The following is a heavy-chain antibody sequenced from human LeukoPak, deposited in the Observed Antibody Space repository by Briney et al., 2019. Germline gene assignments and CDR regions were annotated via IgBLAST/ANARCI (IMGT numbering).Heavy chain of an antibody. CDR2: IKQDGSEM. V-gene: IGHV3-7*01. CDR1: GFILSTHW. CDR3: ARALYGDYSSLDY. Sequence: GGSLRLSCVASGFILSTHWMNWVRQAPGKGLEWVANIKQDGSEMYYVEFVKGRFTIPRDNAKNSLYLQMNSLRAEDTAMYYCARALYGDYSSLDYWGQGTLVTVSS. J-gene: IGHJ4*02. D-gene: IGHD4-17*01.